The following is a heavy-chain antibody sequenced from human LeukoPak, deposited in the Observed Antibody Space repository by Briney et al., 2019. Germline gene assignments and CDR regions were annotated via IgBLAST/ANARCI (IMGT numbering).Heavy chain of an antibody. J-gene: IGHJ4*02. CDR1: GGSISSSNW. CDR2: IYHSGST. D-gene: IGHD6-19*01. Sequence: PSETLSLTCAVSGGSISSSNWWSWVRQPLGKGLEWIGEIYHSGSTNYNPSLKSRVTISVDKSKNQFSLKLSSVTAADTAVYYCASEGIAVADLFDYWGQGTLVTVSS. V-gene: IGHV4-4*02. CDR3: ASEGIAVADLFDY.